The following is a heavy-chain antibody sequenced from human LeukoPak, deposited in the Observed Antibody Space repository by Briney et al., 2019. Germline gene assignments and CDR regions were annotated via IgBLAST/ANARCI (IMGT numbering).Heavy chain of an antibody. D-gene: IGHD3-22*01. CDR2: IYYSGST. Sequence: SSETLSLTCTVSGGSVSSGSYYWSWIRQPPGKGLEWIGYIYYSGSTNYNPSLKSRVTISVDTSKNQFSLKLSSVTAADTAVYYCARDPVNYYDSSGPLFDIWGQGTMVTVSS. J-gene: IGHJ3*02. CDR1: GGSVSSGSYY. V-gene: IGHV4-61*01. CDR3: ARDPVNYYDSSGPLFDI.